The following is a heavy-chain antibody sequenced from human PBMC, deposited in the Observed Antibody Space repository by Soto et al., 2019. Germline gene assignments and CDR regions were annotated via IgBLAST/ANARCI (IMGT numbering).Heavy chain of an antibody. Sequence: ASVKVSCKASGYTFTSYGISWVRQAPGQGLEWMGWISAYNGNTNYAQKLQGRVTMTTDTSTSTAYMELRSLRSDDTAVYYCARYFDWLFRGPDVDYWGQGTLVTVSS. V-gene: IGHV1-18*01. CDR3: ARYFDWLFRGPDVDY. CDR1: GYTFTSYG. CDR2: ISAYNGNT. J-gene: IGHJ4*02. D-gene: IGHD3-9*01.